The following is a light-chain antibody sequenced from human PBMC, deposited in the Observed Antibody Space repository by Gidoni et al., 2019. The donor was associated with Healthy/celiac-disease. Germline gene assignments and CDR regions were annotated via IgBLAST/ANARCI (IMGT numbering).Light chain of an antibody. V-gene: IGLV2-14*03. CDR3: SSYTSSSRDVV. J-gene: IGLJ2*01. CDR2: DVS. Sequence: QSDLTQPASVSGSPGQSITISCTGTSSDVGGYNYVSWYQHHPGKAPKLMIYDVSNRPSGVSNRFSGSKSGNTASLTISGLQAEDEADYYCSSYTSSSRDVVFGGGTKLTVL. CDR1: SSDVGGYNY.